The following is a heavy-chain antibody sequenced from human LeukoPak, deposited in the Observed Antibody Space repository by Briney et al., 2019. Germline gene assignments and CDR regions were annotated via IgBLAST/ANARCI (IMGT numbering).Heavy chain of an antibody. J-gene: IGHJ4*02. CDR3: ARRMKWLRFNDY. CDR2: MYYSGST. CDR1: GGSISSNSYY. D-gene: IGHD5-12*01. Sequence: PSETLSLTCTVSGGSISSNSYYWGWIRQPPGKGLEWIGSMYYSGSTYYNPSLKSRVTISVDTSKNQFSLKLSSVTAADTAVYYCARRMKWLRFNDYWGQGTLVTVSS. V-gene: IGHV4-39*01.